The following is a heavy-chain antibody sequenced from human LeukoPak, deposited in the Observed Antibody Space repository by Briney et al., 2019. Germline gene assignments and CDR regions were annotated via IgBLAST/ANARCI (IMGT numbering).Heavy chain of an antibody. J-gene: IGHJ3*02. CDR3: VKGVRMRVTSAFDI. V-gene: IGHV3-23*01. D-gene: IGHD1-26*01. Sequence: GGSLRLSCAASAFTFSNYAMSWVRQAPGKGLEWVSGSTGTGYSTYYADSVKGRFTISRDNSKNTLYLQMNSLRAEDTAVYYCVKGVRMRVTSAFDIWGQGTMVTVSS. CDR2: STGTGYST. CDR1: AFTFSNYA.